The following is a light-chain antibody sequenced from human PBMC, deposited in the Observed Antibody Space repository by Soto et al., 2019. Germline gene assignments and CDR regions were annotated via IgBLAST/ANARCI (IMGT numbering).Light chain of an antibody. CDR2: EVS. Sequence: QSALTQSASVSGSPGQSITISCTGTSSDIGAYNYVSWYQQHPGKAPKLMIYEVSNRPSGVSNRFSGSKSGNTASLTISGLQDEDEAEYYCSSYTGSSTPYVFGTGTKLTAL. J-gene: IGLJ1*01. CDR3: SSYTGSSTPYV. V-gene: IGLV2-14*01. CDR1: SSDIGAYNY.